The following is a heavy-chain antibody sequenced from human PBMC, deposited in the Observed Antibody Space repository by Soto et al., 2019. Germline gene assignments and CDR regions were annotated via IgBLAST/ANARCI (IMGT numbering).Heavy chain of an antibody. D-gene: IGHD6-19*01. CDR3: ARTGIAVAGGHFDY. CDR1: GYTFTIYY. Sequence: ASVKVSCKASGYTFTIYYMHWVRQAPGQGLEWMGIINPSGGSTSYAQKFQGRVTMTRDTSTSTVYMELSSLRSEDTAVYYCARTGIAVAGGHFDYWGQGTLVTSPQ. CDR2: INPSGGST. J-gene: IGHJ4*02. V-gene: IGHV1-46*03.